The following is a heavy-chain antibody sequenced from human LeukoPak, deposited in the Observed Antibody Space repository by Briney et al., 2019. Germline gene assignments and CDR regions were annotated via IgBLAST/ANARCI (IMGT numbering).Heavy chain of an antibody. V-gene: IGHV3-23*01. CDR1: GFTFGSYA. Sequence: GGSLRLSCAASGFTFGSYAMSWVRQAPGKGLEWVSAISASGGSTYYADSVKGRFTISRDNSKNTLYLQMNSLRAEDTAVYYCAKRPGRGIYFDYWGQGTLVTVSS. CDR2: ISASGGST. J-gene: IGHJ4*02. D-gene: IGHD3-10*01. CDR3: AKRPGRGIYFDY.